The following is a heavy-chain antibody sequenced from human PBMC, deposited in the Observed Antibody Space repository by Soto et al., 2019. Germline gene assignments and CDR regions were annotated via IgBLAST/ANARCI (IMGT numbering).Heavy chain of an antibody. D-gene: IGHD3-16*01. J-gene: IGHJ4*02. CDR3: ARGNHGGGIDY. V-gene: IGHV4-30-2*01. CDR1: GGSISSGGYS. CDR2: IYHSGST. Sequence: TLSLTCAVSGGSISSGGYSWSRIRQPPGKGLEWIGYIYHSGSTYYNPSLKSRVTISVDRSKNQFSLKLSSVTAADTAVYYCARGNHGGGIDYWGQGTLVTVSS.